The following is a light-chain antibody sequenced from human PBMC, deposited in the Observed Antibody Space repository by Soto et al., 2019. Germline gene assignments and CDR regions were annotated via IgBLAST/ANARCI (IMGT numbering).Light chain of an antibody. J-gene: IGLJ2*01. CDR2: DVS. CDR1: SSDVGGYDF. Sequence: QSVLTQPRSVSGSPGQSVTISCTGTSSDVGGYDFVSWYQQHPGKAPKLMISDVSKRPSGVPDRFSGSKSGNTASLTISGLQAEDGADYYCCSYAGDLALFGGGTKVTVL. V-gene: IGLV2-11*01. CDR3: CSYAGDLAL.